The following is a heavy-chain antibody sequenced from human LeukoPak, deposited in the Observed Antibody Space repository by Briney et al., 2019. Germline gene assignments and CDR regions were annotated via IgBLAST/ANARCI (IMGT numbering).Heavy chain of an antibody. J-gene: IGHJ4*02. D-gene: IGHD4-17*01. CDR2: INHSGST. Sequence: SETLSLTCAVYGGSFSGYYWSWIRQPPGKGLEWIGEINHSGSTNYNPSLKSRVTISVDTSKNQFSPKLSSVTAADTAVYYCARVWATVTTGAGIDYWGQGTLVTVSS. CDR3: ARVWATVTTGAGIDY. CDR1: GGSFSGYY. V-gene: IGHV4-34*01.